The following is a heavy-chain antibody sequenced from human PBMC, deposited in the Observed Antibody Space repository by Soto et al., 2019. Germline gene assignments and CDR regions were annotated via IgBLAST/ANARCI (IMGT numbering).Heavy chain of an antibody. CDR3: EGGPGGFGQFSLEY. D-gene: IGHD3-10*01. CDR1: GGSISSYY. J-gene: IGHJ4*01. Sequence: PSETLSLTCTVSGGSISSYYWSWIRQPPGKGLEWSGYIYCSGSTNYNPSLKSRVTVSVDMYKNQFSLKLSSVTAADTAVYYCEGGPGGFGQFSLEYGGHGTLVTVSS. CDR2: IYCSGST. V-gene: IGHV4-59*12.